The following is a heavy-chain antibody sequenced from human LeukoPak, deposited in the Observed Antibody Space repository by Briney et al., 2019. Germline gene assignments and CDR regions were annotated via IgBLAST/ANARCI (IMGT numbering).Heavy chain of an antibody. CDR1: GFTFSSYG. CDR2: IRYDGSNK. J-gene: IGHJ5*02. D-gene: IGHD2-21*02. CDR3: ARDGRGYCGGDCFLSWFDP. Sequence: GGSLRLSCAASGFTFSSYGMHWVRQAPGKGLEWVAFIRYDGSNKYYADSVKGRFTISRDNSKNSLYLQMSSLRAEDTAVYCCARDGRGYCGGDCFLSWFDPWGQGTLVTVSS. V-gene: IGHV3-30*02.